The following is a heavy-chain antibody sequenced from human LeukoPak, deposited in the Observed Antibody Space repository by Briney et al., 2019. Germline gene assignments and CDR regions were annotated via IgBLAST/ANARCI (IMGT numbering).Heavy chain of an antibody. Sequence: GESLKISCKGSGYSFTNYWIGWVRQMPGKGLEWMGIIYPGDSDTRYSPSFQGQVTISADKSISTAYLQWSSLKASDTAMYYCARQYDILTGYPITTFDYWGQGTLVTVSS. V-gene: IGHV5-51*01. CDR1: GYSFTNYW. CDR2: IYPGDSDT. D-gene: IGHD3-9*01. CDR3: ARQYDILTGYPITTFDY. J-gene: IGHJ4*02.